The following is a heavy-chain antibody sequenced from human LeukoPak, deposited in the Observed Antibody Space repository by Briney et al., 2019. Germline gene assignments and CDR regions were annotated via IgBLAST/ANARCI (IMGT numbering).Heavy chain of an antibody. D-gene: IGHD1-26*01. Sequence: PGGSLRLSCAASGFTFSDYYMSWVRQAPGKGLEWVSAISGSGGSTYYADSVKGRFTISRDNSKNTLYLQMNSLRAEDTAVYYCAKGQVRGATTINYWGQGTLVTVSS. CDR2: ISGSGGST. CDR1: GFTFSDYY. CDR3: AKGQVRGATTINY. V-gene: IGHV3-23*01. J-gene: IGHJ4*02.